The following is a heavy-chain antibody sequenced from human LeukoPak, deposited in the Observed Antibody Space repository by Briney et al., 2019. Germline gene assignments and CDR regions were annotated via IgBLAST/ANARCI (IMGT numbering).Heavy chain of an antibody. CDR2: ISYDGSHK. J-gene: IGHJ3*02. V-gene: IGHV3-30*05. Sequence: GGSLRLSCAASGFTFSSYGMHWVRQAPGKGLEWVAVISYDGSHKYYADSVKGRFTISGDNSKNTLFLQMNSLRAEDTAVYYCARDLGRFRWQRWGGAFDIWGQGTVVTVSS. CDR1: GFTFSSYG. D-gene: IGHD5-24*01. CDR3: ARDLGRFRWQRWGGAFDI.